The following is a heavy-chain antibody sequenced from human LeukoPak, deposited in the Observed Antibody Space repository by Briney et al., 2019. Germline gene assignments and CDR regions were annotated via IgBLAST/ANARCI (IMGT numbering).Heavy chain of an antibody. D-gene: IGHD6-13*01. CDR2: IYYSGST. V-gene: IGHV4-39*07. CDR1: GGSISSSSYY. Sequence: SETLSLTCTVSGGSISSSSYYWGWIRQPPGTGLEWIGSIYYSGSTYYNPSLKSRVTISVDTSKNQFSLKLSSVTAADTAVYYCARAWQQLDAKFDYWGQGTLVTVSS. J-gene: IGHJ4*02. CDR3: ARAWQQLDAKFDY.